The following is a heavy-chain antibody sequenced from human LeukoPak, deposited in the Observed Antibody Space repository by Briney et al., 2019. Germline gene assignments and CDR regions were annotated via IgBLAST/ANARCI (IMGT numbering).Heavy chain of an antibody. Sequence: GASVTVSCKASGYTFTSYDINWVRQAPGQGLEWMGWMNPNSGNTGYAQKFQGRITMTRNTSISTAYTELRSLRSDDTAVYYCARVDCTSTNCYTWFRGGRRYYYGMDVWGQGTTVTVSS. V-gene: IGHV1-8*01. CDR2: MNPNSGNT. CDR3: ARVDCTSTNCYTWFRGGRRYYYGMDV. CDR1: GYTFTSYD. D-gene: IGHD2-2*02. J-gene: IGHJ6*02.